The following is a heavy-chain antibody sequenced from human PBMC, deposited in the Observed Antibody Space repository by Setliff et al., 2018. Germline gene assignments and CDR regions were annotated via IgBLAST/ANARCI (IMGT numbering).Heavy chain of an antibody. J-gene: IGHJ6*02. Sequence: ASVKVSCKASGGTFSSYAISWVRQAPGQGLEWMGGIIPIFGTANYAQKFQGRVTITADESTSTAYMELSSLRSEDTAVYYCARDSRGLVPAAIEGSYYYYGMDVWGQGTTVNVSS. V-gene: IGHV1-69*13. CDR3: ARDSRGLVPAAIEGSYYYYGMDV. D-gene: IGHD2-2*02. CDR1: GGTFSSYA. CDR2: IIPIFGTA.